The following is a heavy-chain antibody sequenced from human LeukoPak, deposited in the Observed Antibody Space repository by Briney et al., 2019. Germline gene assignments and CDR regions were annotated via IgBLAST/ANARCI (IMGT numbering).Heavy chain of an antibody. CDR2: IYPADSDT. CDR3: ARAPATQSYFDY. J-gene: IGHJ4*02. V-gene: IGHV5-51*01. Sequence: GESLKISCKGSGYSFTSHWIAWVRQMPGKGLEWMGIIYPADSDTRYSPSFQGQVTIPADKSISTAYLQWSSLTASDTAMYYCARAPATQSYFDYWGQGALVTVSS. CDR1: GYSFTSHW.